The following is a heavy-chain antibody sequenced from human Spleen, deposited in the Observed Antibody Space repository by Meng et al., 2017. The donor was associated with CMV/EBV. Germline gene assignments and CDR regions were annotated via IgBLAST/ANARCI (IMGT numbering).Heavy chain of an antibody. CDR3: ARDRGGNYYFDS. D-gene: IGHD4-23*01. J-gene: IGHJ4*02. CDR1: GYSFRNSA. V-gene: IGHV1-18*01. CDR2: IKVYDGDT. Sequence: QVHLVQSGPEVKRPGASVKVSCQAPGYSFRNSAITWVRQAPGQRLEWMGWIKVYDGDTKYVQKFQGRVTMTTDTSTSTAYMELRSLRSDDTAVYYCARDRGGNYYFDSWGQGTLVTVSS.